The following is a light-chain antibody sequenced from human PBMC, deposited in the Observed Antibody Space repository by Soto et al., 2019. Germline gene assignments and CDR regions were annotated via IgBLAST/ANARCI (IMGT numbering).Light chain of an antibody. Sequence: EILMTQSPATLSVSPGERATLSCRANQDVNIYLAWYQQKHGQAPRLLISGASTRATGIPARFSGSGSGTEFTLTISSLQSEAVAVSYCQQYGNWPLTFGGGTNVEIK. CDR1: QDVNIY. V-gene: IGKV3D-15*01. J-gene: IGKJ4*01. CDR2: GAS. CDR3: QQYGNWPLT.